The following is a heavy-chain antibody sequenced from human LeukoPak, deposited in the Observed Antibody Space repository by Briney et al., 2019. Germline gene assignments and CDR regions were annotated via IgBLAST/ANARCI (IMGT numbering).Heavy chain of an antibody. CDR1: GYSFTNYY. CDR3: ARDLGYGGYVDY. D-gene: IGHD1-26*01. J-gene: IGHJ4*02. V-gene: IGHV1-46*01. Sequence: ALVKVSCKASGYSFTNYYIHWVRQAPGQGLEWMGIISPSGGGTTYAQNFQGRVTVTRATSTSTVYMELSSLTSEDTAVYYCARDLGYGGYVDYWGQGTLVTVSS. CDR2: ISPSGGGT.